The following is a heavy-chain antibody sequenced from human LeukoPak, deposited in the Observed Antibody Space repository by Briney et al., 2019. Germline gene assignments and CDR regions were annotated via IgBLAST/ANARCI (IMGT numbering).Heavy chain of an antibody. J-gene: IGHJ4*02. CDR1: GFTFSSYA. D-gene: IGHD6-19*01. CDR3: ARGRSGWYRGVDY. CDR2: ISYDGSNK. Sequence: GGSLRLSCAASGFTFSSYAMHWVRQAPGKGLEWVAVISYDGSNKYYADSVKGRFTISRDNSKNTLYLQMNSLRAEDTAVYYCARGRSGWYRGVDYWGQGTLVTVSS. V-gene: IGHV3-30-3*01.